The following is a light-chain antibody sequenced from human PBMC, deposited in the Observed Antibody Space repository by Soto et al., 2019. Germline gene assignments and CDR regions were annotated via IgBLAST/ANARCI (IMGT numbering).Light chain of an antibody. J-gene: IGLJ3*02. CDR1: SSNIGSNT. V-gene: IGLV1-44*01. Sequence: QSVLTQPPSASGTPGQRVTISCSGSSSNIGSNTVNWYQQLPGTAPKVLLFSNNQRPSGVADRFSGSKSGTSASLAISGLQSEDEADYYCAAWDDGLNAWVFGGGTKLTVL. CDR2: SNN. CDR3: AAWDDGLNAWV.